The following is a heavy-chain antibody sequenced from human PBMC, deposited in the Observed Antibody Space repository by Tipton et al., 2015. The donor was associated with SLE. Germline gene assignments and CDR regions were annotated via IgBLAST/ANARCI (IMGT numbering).Heavy chain of an antibody. Sequence: SLRLSCAASGFTFSSYAMSWVRQAPGKGLEWVSAISGSGGSTYYADSVKGRFTISRDNSKNTLYLQMNSLRAEDTAVYYCARDADCSGGSCQGYFDYWGQGTLVTVSS. CDR2: ISGSGGST. D-gene: IGHD2-15*01. V-gene: IGHV3-23*01. CDR3: ARDADCSGGSCQGYFDY. J-gene: IGHJ4*02. CDR1: GFTFSSYA.